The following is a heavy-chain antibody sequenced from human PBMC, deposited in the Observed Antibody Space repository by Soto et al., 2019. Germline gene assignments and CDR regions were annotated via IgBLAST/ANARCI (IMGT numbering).Heavy chain of an antibody. V-gene: IGHV3-48*03. CDR3: ARDPAIYSGKFDYGLDV. CDR1: GFTFSSYE. J-gene: IGHJ6*02. CDR2: IGTSGKTI. D-gene: IGHD4-4*01. Sequence: GGSLRLSCAVSGFTFSSYEMNWVRQAPGKGLEWVSYIGTSGKTIYYADSVRGRFTISRDNAKNSLYLQMNSLRAEDTAVYFCARDPAIYSGKFDYGLDVWGRGTTVTVSS.